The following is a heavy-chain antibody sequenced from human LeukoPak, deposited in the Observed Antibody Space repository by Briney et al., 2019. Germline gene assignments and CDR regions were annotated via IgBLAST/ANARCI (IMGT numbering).Heavy chain of an antibody. CDR3: ARHRGGYYYYGMDV. V-gene: IGHV4-39*01. J-gene: IGHJ6*02. Sequence: SETLSLTCTVSDGSVSSSSYYWGWIRQPPGKGLEWIGSIYYSGSTYYNPSLKSRVTIYADTSKSQFSLKLTSVTAADTAVYYCARHRGGYYYYGMDVWGQGTTVTVSS. CDR2: IYYSGST. CDR1: DGSVSSSSYY.